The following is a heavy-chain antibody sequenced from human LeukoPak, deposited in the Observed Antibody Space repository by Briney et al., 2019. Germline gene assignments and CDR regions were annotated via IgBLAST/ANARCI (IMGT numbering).Heavy chain of an antibody. CDR3: ARLGCSGGSCHFDY. D-gene: IGHD2-15*01. V-gene: IGHV1-2*02. CDR1: GYTFTGYY. Sequence: ASVKVSCKASGYTFTGYYMHWVRQAPGQGLEWMGWINPNSGGTNYAQKFQGRVTMTRDTSISTAYMELNRLRSEDTAVYYCARLGCSGGSCHFDYWGQGTLVTVSS. J-gene: IGHJ4*02. CDR2: INPNSGGT.